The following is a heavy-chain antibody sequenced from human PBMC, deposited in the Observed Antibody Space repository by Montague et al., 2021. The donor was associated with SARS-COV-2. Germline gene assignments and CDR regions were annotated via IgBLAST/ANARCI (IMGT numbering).Heavy chain of an antibody. CDR1: GFTFGHYA. CDR3: AKVWIGGQSWVYYGLAV. J-gene: IGHJ6*02. V-gene: IGHV3-9*01. D-gene: IGHD2-2*03. CDR2: ISGTGNDV. Sequence: SRRLSWSASGFTFGHYAMHWVRQIPGKGLEWVAGISGTGNDVSYAASLKGRFTISRGNAKNSLFLQMNSLGPEDTALYYCAKVWIGGQSWVYYGLAVWGQGTTVTVSS.